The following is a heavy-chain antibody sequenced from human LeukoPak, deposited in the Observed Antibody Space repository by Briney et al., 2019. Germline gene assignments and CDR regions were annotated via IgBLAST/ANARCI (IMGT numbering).Heavy chain of an antibody. CDR2: ISYDGSDK. D-gene: IGHD3-22*01. J-gene: IGHJ4*02. Sequence: PGRSLRLSCAASGFTFSSYAMYWVRQAPGKGLEWVAVISYDGSDKFYADSVKGRLTISRDNSRTTVYMQMSSLRTEDTAVYYCARDPRGPTTYDSSARDSLDYWGQGTLVTVSS. CDR1: GFTFSSYA. V-gene: IGHV3-30*04. CDR3: ARDPRGPTTYDSSARDSLDY.